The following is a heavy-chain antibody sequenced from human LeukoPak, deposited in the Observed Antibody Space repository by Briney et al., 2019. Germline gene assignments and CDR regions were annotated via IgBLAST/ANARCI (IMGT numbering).Heavy chain of an antibody. CDR2: VYPGDSDT. J-gene: IGHJ4*02. CDR1: GYSFTSYW. CDR3: ARQRDYGDYFYSRFFDY. V-gene: IGHV5-51*01. Sequence: GESLKISCKGSGYSFTSYWIGWVRQMPGKGLEWMGRVYPGDSDTTYSPSFQGQVTISADKSINTAYLQWSSLKASDTAIHYCARQRDYGDYFYSRFFDYWGQGSLVTVSS. D-gene: IGHD4-17*01.